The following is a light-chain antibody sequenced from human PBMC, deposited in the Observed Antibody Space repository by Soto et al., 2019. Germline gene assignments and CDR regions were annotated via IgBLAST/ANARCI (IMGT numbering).Light chain of an antibody. Sequence: QSVLAQPASVSGSPGQSITISCTGTRSDIGRYNYVSWYQQHPGEDPKLLIYEVTYRPSGVSARFSGSKSGSTASLTISGLQSEDEADYYCSSYSTTTSPHVLFGGGTKLTVL. CDR2: EVT. J-gene: IGLJ2*01. CDR1: RSDIGRYNY. V-gene: IGLV2-14*01. CDR3: SSYSTTTSPHVL.